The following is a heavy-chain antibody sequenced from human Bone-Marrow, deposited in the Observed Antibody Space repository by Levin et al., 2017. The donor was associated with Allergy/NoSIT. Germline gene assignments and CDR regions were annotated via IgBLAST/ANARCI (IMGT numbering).Heavy chain of an antibody. V-gene: IGHV2-70*01. CDR1: GFSLSPSGMC. CDR3: ARARMELLQSRGPDWFDP. J-gene: IGHJ5*02. CDR2: IDWDDDK. Sequence: ESGPTLVKPTQTLTLTCTFSGFSLSPSGMCVSWIRQPPGKALEWLALIDWDDDKYYSTSLKTRLTISKDTSKNQVVLTMTNMDPVDTATYYCARARMELLQSRGPDWFDPWGQGTLVTVSS. D-gene: IGHD2-15*01.